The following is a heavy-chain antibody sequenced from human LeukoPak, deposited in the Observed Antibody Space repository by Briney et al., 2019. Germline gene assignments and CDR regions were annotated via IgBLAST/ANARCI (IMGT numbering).Heavy chain of an antibody. CDR1: RFTFSRSA. CDR2: TSYDGIHK. Sequence: GGSLRLSCTDSRFTFSRSAMHWVRQAPGKGLEWVAVTSYDGIHKYYADSVQGRFTISRDNSKNTLYLQMNSLRVEDTAVYYCARDNIAGSGSSDWGQGTLVTASS. J-gene: IGHJ4*02. CDR3: ARDNIAGSGSSD. D-gene: IGHD3-10*01. V-gene: IGHV3-30-3*01.